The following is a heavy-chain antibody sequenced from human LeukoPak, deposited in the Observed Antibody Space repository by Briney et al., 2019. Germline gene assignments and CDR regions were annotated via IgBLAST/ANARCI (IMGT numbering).Heavy chain of an antibody. Sequence: GGSLRLSGAASGFTFSSYAMSWVRQAPGKGLEWVSAISGSGGSTYYADSVKGGFTFSRDKSKNTLYLKMNSLRAEDTAVYYCAKSPRLLWNPTSIAVAGKEYWGQGTLVTVSS. CDR2: ISGSGGST. V-gene: IGHV3-23*01. CDR3: AKSPRLLWNPTSIAVAGKEY. CDR1: GFTFSSYA. J-gene: IGHJ4*02. D-gene: IGHD6-19*01.